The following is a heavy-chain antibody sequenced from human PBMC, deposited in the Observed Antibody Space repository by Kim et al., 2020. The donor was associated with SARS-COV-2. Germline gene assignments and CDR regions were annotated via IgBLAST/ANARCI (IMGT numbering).Heavy chain of an antibody. CDR2: ISGSGETT. Sequence: GGSLRLSCAVSGFTFSSYAMSWVRQAPGKGLEWVSSISGSGETTYYADSVKGRFTISRDNSKNTLFLQVNSLRAEDTAVYYCAKDYGGSYYTGYQDYWG. D-gene: IGHD1-26*01. J-gene: IGHJ4*01. CDR1: GFTFSSYA. CDR3: AKDYGGSYYTGYQDY. V-gene: IGHV3-23*01.